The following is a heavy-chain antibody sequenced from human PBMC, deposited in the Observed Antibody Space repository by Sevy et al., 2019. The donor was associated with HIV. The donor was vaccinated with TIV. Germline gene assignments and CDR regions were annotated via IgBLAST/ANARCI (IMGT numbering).Heavy chain of an antibody. CDR3: ARGLSSTSRWVDY. CDR1: GGSFSGYY. J-gene: IGHJ4*02. V-gene: IGHV4-34*01. D-gene: IGHD2-2*01. CDR2: INHSGST. Sequence: SETLCLTCAVYGGSFSGYYWSWIRQPPGKGLEWIGEINHSGSTNYNPSLKSRVTISVDTSKNQFSLKLSSVTAADTAVYYCARGLSSTSRWVDYWGQGTLVTVSS.